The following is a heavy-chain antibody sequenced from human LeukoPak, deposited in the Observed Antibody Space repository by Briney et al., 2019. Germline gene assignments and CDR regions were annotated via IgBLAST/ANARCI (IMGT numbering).Heavy chain of an antibody. J-gene: IGHJ4*02. V-gene: IGHV4-59*01. D-gene: IGHD2-15*01. CDR2: IYFSGST. CDR3: ARGGGSYDY. Sequence: SETLSLTCTVSGGSISTYYWSWIRQPPGKELEWIGNIYFSGSTKYNPSLESRVTISVDTSKNQFSLELNSVTAADTAVYYCARGGGSYDYWGQGTLVTVSS. CDR1: GGSISTYY.